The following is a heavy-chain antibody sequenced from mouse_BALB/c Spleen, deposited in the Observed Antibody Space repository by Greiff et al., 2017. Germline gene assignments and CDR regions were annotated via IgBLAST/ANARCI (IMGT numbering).Heavy chain of an antibody. CDR3: ASGDYGSWFAY. D-gene: IGHD1-1*01. J-gene: IGHJ3*01. V-gene: IGHV5-6-5*01. CDR2: ISSGGST. CDR1: GFTFSSYA. Sequence: EVKLVESGGGLVKPGGSLKLSCAASGFTFSSYAMSWVRQTPEKRLEWVASISSGGSTYYPDSVKGRFTISRDNARNILYLQMSSLRSEDTAMYYCASGDYGSWFAYWGQGTLVTVSA.